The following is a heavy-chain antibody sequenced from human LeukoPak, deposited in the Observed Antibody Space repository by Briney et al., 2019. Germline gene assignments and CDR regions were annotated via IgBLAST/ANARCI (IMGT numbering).Heavy chain of an antibody. CDR3: ATKYQLPYGMDV. Sequence: ASVKVSCKASGGTFSSYAISWVRQASGQGLEWMGGIIPIFGTANYAQKFQGRVTITADESTSTAYMELSSLRSEDTAVYYCATKYQLPYGMDVWGQGTTVTVSS. CDR2: IIPIFGTA. J-gene: IGHJ6*02. D-gene: IGHD2-2*01. CDR1: GGTFSSYA. V-gene: IGHV1-69*13.